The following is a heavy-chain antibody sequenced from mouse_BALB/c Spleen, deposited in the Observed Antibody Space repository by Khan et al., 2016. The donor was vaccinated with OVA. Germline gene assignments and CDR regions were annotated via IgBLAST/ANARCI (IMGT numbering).Heavy chain of an antibody. CDR1: GYSITSGYG. CDR2: ISYSGST. V-gene: IGHV3-2*02. CDR3: ARTARIKY. D-gene: IGHD1-2*01. J-gene: IGHJ2*01. Sequence: EVQLQESGPGLVKPSQSLSLTCTVTGYSITSGYGWNWIRQFPGNKLEWMGYISYSGSTNYNPSLQSRISIPRDTSKNQFFLQLNSVTTDDTATYYCARTARIKYWGQGTTLTVSS.